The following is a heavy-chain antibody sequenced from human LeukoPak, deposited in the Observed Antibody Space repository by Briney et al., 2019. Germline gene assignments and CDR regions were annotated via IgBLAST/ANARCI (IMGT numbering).Heavy chain of an antibody. CDR3: AKTISPSLTTWYTGSPRGYFDY. D-gene: IGHD1-26*01. CDR1: GFNFSIYA. CDR2: FSGNGGST. J-gene: IGHJ4*02. Sequence: TGGSVRLFCSASGFNFSIYAISWVRKAPGEGRVWVSAFSGNGGSTYFAGSVKGRFTISRDNSKNTLYLQMNSLRAEDTAVYYCAKTISPSLTTWYTGSPRGYFDYWGQGTLVTVSS. V-gene: IGHV3-23*01.